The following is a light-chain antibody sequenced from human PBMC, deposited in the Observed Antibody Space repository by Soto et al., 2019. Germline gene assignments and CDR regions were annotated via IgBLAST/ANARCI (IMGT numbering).Light chain of an antibody. CDR1: QSVSSY. J-gene: IGKJ5*01. V-gene: IGKV3-11*01. Sequence: ETVLTQSPVTLSLSPGERATLSCRASQSVSSYLAWYQQKPGQAHRLLIYDASNRATGIPARFSGSGSGTDFTLTISSLEPEDFAVYFCQQRSNWPPITFGQGTRLEI. CDR3: QQRSNWPPIT. CDR2: DAS.